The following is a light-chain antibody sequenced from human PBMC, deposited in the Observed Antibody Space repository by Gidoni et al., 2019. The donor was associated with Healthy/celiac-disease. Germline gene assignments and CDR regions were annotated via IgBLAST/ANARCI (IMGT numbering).Light chain of an antibody. CDR1: QSISSY. CDR3: QQSYTIPLT. V-gene: IGKV1-39*01. CDR2: AAS. J-gene: IGKJ3*01. Sequence: DIQLTQSPYSLSASVRDRVTITCRASQSISSYFNMYQQKPGKAPKLLIYAASRFHSGVPSLFSGSGSGTDFTLTISSLQPEDIVTHYCQQSYTIPLTFGAGTKVEIK.